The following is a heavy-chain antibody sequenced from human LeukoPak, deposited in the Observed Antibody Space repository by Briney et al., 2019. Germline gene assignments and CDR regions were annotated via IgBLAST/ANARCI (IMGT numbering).Heavy chain of an antibody. CDR1: GGSISSYY. V-gene: IGHV4-59*01. CDR3: ARAVGRQWPRYPFYYYYYTDV. Sequence: PSETLSLTCTGSGGSISSYYWSWIPQPPGKGLVWIVYIYYSGSTNYNPSLKSRVTISVDTSKNQFSLELSLVTAGDTDVYFCARAVGRQWPRYPFYYYYYTDVWGKGTTVTVSS. CDR2: IYYSGST. J-gene: IGHJ6*03. D-gene: IGHD5-12*01.